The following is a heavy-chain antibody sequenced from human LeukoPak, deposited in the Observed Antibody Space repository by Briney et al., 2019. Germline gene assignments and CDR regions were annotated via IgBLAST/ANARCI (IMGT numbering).Heavy chain of an antibody. CDR1: GFTFNDYA. Sequence: PGGSLRLPCVASGFTFNDYAMHWVRQAPGKGLEWVSGISWNSGTIGYADSVKGRFTISRDNAKNSLYLQMNSLRAEDMAFYYCAKDYYYDSSGYTYFDYWGQEALVTVSS. V-gene: IGHV3-9*03. CDR3: AKDYYYDSSGYTYFDY. CDR2: ISWNSGTI. D-gene: IGHD3-22*01. J-gene: IGHJ4*02.